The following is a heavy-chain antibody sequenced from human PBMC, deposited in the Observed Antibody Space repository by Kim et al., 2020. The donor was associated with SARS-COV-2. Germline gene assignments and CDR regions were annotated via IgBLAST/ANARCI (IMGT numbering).Heavy chain of an antibody. Sequence: GGSLRLSCAASGFTFSSYGMHWVRQAPGKGLEWVAVISYDGSNKYYADSVKGRFTISRDNSKNTLYLQMNNLRTEDTAVYYCAKDPESAIVYYYYMDVWGKGTTITGPS. J-gene: IGHJ6*03. CDR2: ISYDGSNK. CDR1: GFTFSSYG. V-gene: IGHV3-30*18. CDR3: AKDPESAIVYYYYMDV. D-gene: IGHD2-2*02.